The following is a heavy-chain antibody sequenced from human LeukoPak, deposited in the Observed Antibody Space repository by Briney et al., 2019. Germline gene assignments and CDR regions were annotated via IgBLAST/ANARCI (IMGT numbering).Heavy chain of an antibody. Sequence: GGSLRLSCAASGFTVSSNYMSWVRQAPGKGLEWVSVIFSGGSTYYADSVKGRFTISRHNSKNTLYLQMNSLRAEDTAVYYCASELGYYGSGSYYNEPLGAWGQGTLVTVSS. J-gene: IGHJ5*02. CDR3: ASELGYYGSGSYYNEPLGA. D-gene: IGHD3-10*01. V-gene: IGHV3-53*04. CDR1: GFTVSSNY. CDR2: IFSGGST.